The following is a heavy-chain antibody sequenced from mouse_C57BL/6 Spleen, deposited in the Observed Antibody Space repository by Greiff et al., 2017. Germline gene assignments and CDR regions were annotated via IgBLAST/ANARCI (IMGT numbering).Heavy chain of an antibody. D-gene: IGHD1-1*01. V-gene: IGHV14-3*01. CDR3: ARHYCGSSSAWFAY. CDR2: IDPANGNT. CDR1: GFNIKNTY. J-gene: IGHJ3*01. Sequence: EVKLMESVAELVRPGASVKLSCTASGFNIKNTYMHWVKQRPEQGLEWIGRIDPANGNTKYAPKFQGKATITADTSSNTAYLQLSSLTSEDTAIYYCARHYCGSSSAWFAYWGQGTLVTVSA.